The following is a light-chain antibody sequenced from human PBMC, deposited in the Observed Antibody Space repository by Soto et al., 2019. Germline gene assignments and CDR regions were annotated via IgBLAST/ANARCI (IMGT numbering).Light chain of an antibody. Sequence: QSALTQPASVSGSPGQSITISCTGTSSDIGNYNFVSWYQQYPGKVPKLMIYETTKRPSGVSNRFSASKSGNTVSLTISGRQAEDEADYYCCSYAGSRTWVFGGGTTLTVL. J-gene: IGLJ3*02. CDR2: ETT. V-gene: IGLV2-23*01. CDR1: SSDIGNYNF. CDR3: CSYAGSRTWV.